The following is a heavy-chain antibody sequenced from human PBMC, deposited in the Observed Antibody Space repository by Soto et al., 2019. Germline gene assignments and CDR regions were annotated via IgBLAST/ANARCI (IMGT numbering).Heavy chain of an antibody. V-gene: IGHV2-5*02. CDR1: GFSLSTHGVG. CDR2: IYWDDDK. D-gene: IGHD2-15*01. J-gene: IGHJ4*02. Sequence: QITLKESGPTLVKPTQTLTLTCTFSGFSLSTHGVGVGWVRQPAGKALEWLALIYWDDDKRYSASLNSRLTIPKDTSKNPVVLPMPNMDPVDTATYYCARAMLYCTGGSCSTWVDSWGQGTLVTVSS. CDR3: ARAMLYCTGGSCSTWVDS.